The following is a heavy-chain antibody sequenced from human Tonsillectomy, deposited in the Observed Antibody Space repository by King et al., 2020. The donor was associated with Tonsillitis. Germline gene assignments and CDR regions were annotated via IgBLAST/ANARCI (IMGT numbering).Heavy chain of an antibody. J-gene: IGHJ6*02. CDR2: IYWNDDK. CDR1: GFSLSTSGVG. D-gene: IGHD3-10*01. Sequence: ITLKESGPTLVKPTQTLTLTCTFSGFSLSTSGVGVGWIRQPPGKALDWLALIYWNDDKRYSPSLKSRLTITKDTSKNQVVLTMTNMDPVDTATYYCAHRRGSGSYPNNYYYYGMDVWGQGTTVTVSS. V-gene: IGHV2-5*01. CDR3: AHRRGSGSYPNNYYYYGMDV.